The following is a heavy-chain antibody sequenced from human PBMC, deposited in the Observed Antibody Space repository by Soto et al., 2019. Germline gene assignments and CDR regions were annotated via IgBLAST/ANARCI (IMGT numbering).Heavy chain of an antibody. CDR2: ISYGGST. V-gene: IGHV4-31*03. CDR3: SRGILV. J-gene: IGHJ4*02. CDR1: GGSINSGGYC. D-gene: IGHD5-18*01. Sequence: QVQLQESGPGLVKPSQTLSLTCTVSGGSINSGGYCWSWIHQHPGKGLDWIGCISYGGSTSYNPSLKGRVTISVDTSKNQFSLKLTSVTAADTAVYYCSRGILVWGQGALITVSS.